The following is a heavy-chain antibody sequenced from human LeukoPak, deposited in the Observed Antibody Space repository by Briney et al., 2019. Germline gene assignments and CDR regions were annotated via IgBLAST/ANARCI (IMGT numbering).Heavy chain of an antibody. CDR1: GFTFGDYA. CDR3: RSPTRGNAFDT. CDR2: IRSKAHGGTT. J-gene: IGHJ3*02. Sequence: GGSLRLSCTASGFTFGDYAMSWVRQAPGKGLEWVGCIRSKAHGGTTEYAASVKGRFTNSRDHYKSIAYPQMTSLKIEDTAVYYCRSPTRGNAFDTWGQGTMVTVSS. D-gene: IGHD5-24*01. V-gene: IGHV3-49*04.